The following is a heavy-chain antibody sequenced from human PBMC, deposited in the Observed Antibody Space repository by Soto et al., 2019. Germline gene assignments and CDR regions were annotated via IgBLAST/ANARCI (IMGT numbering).Heavy chain of an antibody. J-gene: IGHJ6*03. CDR1: GFTFSSYG. CDR3: VRDGVQTIFGVVNYYYYMDV. D-gene: IGHD3-3*01. Sequence: PGGSLRLSCAASGFTFSSYGMHWVRQAPGKGLEWVAVIWYDGSNKYYADSVKGRFTISRDNSKNTLYLQMNSLRAEDTAVYYCVRDGVQTIFGVVNYYYYMDVWGKGTTVTVSS. CDR2: IWYDGSNK. V-gene: IGHV3-33*01.